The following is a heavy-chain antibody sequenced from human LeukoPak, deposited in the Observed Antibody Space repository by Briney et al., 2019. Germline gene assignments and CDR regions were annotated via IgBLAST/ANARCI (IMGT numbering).Heavy chain of an antibody. Sequence: GGSLRLSCAASGFTFDDYGMSWVRQAPGKGLEWVSGINWNGGSTGYADSVKGRFTISRDNAKNSLYLQMSSLRAEDTALYYCARGDYGGNSDHDAFDIWGQGTMVTVSS. CDR1: GFTFDDYG. D-gene: IGHD4-23*01. CDR2: INWNGGST. CDR3: ARGDYGGNSDHDAFDI. J-gene: IGHJ3*02. V-gene: IGHV3-20*04.